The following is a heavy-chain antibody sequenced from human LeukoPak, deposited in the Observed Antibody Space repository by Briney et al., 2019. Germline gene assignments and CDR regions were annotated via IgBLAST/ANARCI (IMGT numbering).Heavy chain of an antibody. D-gene: IGHD2-2*01. V-gene: IGHV3-15*01. CDR1: GFTFSNAW. Sequence: GGSLRLSCAASGFTFSNAWMSWVRQAPGKGLEWVGRIKSKTDGGTTDYAAPVKGRFTISRDDSKNTLYLQMNSLKTEDTAVYYCTTLSWLVPAAKDFDYWGQGTLVTVSS. J-gene: IGHJ4*02. CDR3: TTLSWLVPAAKDFDY. CDR2: IKSKTDGGTT.